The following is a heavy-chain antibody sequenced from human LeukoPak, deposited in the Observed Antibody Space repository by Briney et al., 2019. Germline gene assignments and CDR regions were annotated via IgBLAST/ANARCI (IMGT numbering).Heavy chain of an antibody. Sequence: SETLSLTCTVSGGSISSYYWSWIRQPPGKGLEWIGYIYYSGSTNYNPSLKSRVTISVDTSKNQFSLKLSSVTAADTAVYYCARGGTVEPFDYWGQGTLVTVSS. CDR3: ARGGTVEPFDY. D-gene: IGHD4-17*01. J-gene: IGHJ4*02. V-gene: IGHV4-59*01. CDR2: IYYSGST. CDR1: GGSISSYY.